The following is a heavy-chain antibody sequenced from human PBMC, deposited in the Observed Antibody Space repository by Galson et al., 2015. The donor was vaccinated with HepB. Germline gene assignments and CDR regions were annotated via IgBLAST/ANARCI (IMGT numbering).Heavy chain of an antibody. CDR1: GFIFSNYA. CDR3: ALVLVWFGAPLDY. J-gene: IGHJ4*02. CDR2: ISDTGGST. V-gene: IGHV3-23*01. D-gene: IGHD3-10*01. Sequence: SLRLSCAASGFIFSNYAMTWVRQAPGKGLEWVSSISDTGGSTYYADSVKGRSTISRDNSKNTLYLEMNSLRGEDTAAYYCALVLVWFGAPLDYWGQGTLVTVSS.